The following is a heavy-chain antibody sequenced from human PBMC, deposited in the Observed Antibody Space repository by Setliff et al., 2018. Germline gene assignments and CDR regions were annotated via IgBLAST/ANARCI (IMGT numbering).Heavy chain of an antibody. CDR3: ARGSGRGYSYGLFDY. Sequence: SETLSLTCTVSGGSVSTYYWSWIRQPPGKGLEWIGFIFYSGYTHYNPSLKSRVTMSVDVSRDQFSLELSSVTAADTAVYFCARGSGRGYSYGLFDYWGQGSLVTVS. D-gene: IGHD5-18*01. V-gene: IGHV4-59*02. CDR2: IFYSGYT. CDR1: GGSVSTYY. J-gene: IGHJ4*02.